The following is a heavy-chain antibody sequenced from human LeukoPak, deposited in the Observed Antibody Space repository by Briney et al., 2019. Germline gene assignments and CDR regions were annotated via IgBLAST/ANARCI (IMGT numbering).Heavy chain of an antibody. V-gene: IGHV4-34*01. D-gene: IGHD4-23*01. CDR2: IYHSGST. CDR3: ARDYGGKDYFDY. CDR1: GGSFSGYY. Sequence: PSETLSLTCAVYGGSFSGYYWSWIRQPPGKGLEWIGSIYHSGSTYYNPSLKSRVTISVDTSKNQFSLKLSSVTAADTAVDYCARDYGGKDYFDYWGQGTLVTVSS. J-gene: IGHJ4*02.